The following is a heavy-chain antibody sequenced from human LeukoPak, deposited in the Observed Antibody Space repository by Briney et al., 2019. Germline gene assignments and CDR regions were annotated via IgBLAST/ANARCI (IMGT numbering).Heavy chain of an antibody. V-gene: IGHV4-34*01. CDR2: INHSGST. J-gene: IGHJ4*02. Sequence: SGTLSLTCAVYGGSFSGYYWSWIRQPPGKGLEWIGEINHSGSTNYNPSLKSRVTISVDTSKNQFSLKLSSVTAADTAVYYCARVGVVPAARQARFDYWGQGTLVTVSS. CDR3: ARVGVVPAARQARFDY. D-gene: IGHD2-2*01. CDR1: GGSFSGYY.